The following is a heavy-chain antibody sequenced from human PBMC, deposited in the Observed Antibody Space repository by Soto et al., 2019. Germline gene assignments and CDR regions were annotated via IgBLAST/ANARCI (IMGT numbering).Heavy chain of an antibody. CDR2: ISSNGVGT. CDR3: ARRARPDFYYMDV. CDR1: VFTLSGYA. Sequence: EVQLAESGGGLAQPGGSLRLSCAASVFTLSGYAMDWVRQAPWKGLEYVSGISSNGVGTYYANSVQGRFTISRDNSKNTVYLQMGSLRPEYMAVYYCARRARPDFYYMDVWGKGTTVTVSS. J-gene: IGHJ6*03. D-gene: IGHD6-6*01. V-gene: IGHV3-64*01.